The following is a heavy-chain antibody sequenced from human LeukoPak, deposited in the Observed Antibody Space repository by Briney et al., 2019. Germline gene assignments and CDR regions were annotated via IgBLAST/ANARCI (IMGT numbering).Heavy chain of an antibody. CDR1: GFTFSDYY. D-gene: IGHD3-9*01. J-gene: IGHJ4*02. CDR2: ISSSSSYT. V-gene: IGHV3-11*06. Sequence: GGSLRLSCAASGFTFSDYYMSWIRQAPGKGLEWVSYISSSSSYTNYADSVKGRFTISRDNAKNSLYLQMNSLRAEDTAVYYCARFGLRYFDWLPFDYWGQGTLVTVTS. CDR3: ARFGLRYFDWLPFDY.